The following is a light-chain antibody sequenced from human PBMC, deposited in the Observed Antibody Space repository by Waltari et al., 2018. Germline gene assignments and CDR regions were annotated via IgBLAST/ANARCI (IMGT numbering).Light chain of an antibody. CDR1: RGINVGTYR. CDR2: YKSDADK. J-gene: IGLJ3*02. Sequence: QAVLTQPSSLSASPGASASLTCTLRRGINVGTYRLYWYKKKPGGPPQYLLRYKSDADKQQVSGVPSRFSGSKDASANAGILLISGLQSEDEADYYCMIWHSSAWVFGGGTKLTFL. CDR3: MIWHSSAWV. V-gene: IGLV5-45*02.